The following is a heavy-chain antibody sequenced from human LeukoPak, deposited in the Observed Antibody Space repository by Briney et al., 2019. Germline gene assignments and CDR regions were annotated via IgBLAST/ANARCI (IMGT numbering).Heavy chain of an antibody. V-gene: IGHV3-7*01. Sequence: GGSLRLSCAASGFTFTMFSMNWVRQAPGKGLEWVANIKQDGSEKYYVDSVKGRFTISRDNAKNSLYLQMNSLRAEDTAVYYCARVGDHDAFDIWGQGTMVTVSS. CDR1: GFTFTMFS. CDR3: ARVGDHDAFDI. CDR2: IKQDGSEK. D-gene: IGHD3-10*01. J-gene: IGHJ3*02.